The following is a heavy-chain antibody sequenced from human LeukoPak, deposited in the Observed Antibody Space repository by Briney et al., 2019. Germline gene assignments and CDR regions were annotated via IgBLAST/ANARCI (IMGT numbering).Heavy chain of an antibody. CDR1: GGSISSYY. D-gene: IGHD5-18*01. J-gene: IGHJ6*03. V-gene: IGHV4-59*01. CDR2: IYYSGST. Sequence: PSETLSLTCTVSGGSISSYYWSWIRQPPGKGLEWIGYIYYSGSTNYNPSLKSRVTISVDTSKNQFSLKLSSVTAADTAVYYCARDSSGYSYGSYYYYYMDVWGKGTTVTVSS. CDR3: ARDSSGYSYGSYYYYYMDV.